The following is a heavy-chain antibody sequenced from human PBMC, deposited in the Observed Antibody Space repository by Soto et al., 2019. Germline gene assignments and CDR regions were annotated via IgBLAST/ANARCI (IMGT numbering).Heavy chain of an antibody. CDR3: ARDVYSGTWTTEEDV. CDR2: IGGSGGWT. CDR1: GFTFSNYA. J-gene: IGHJ6*02. D-gene: IGHD5-12*01. Sequence: PGGSLRLSCAASGFTFSNYAMSWVRQAPGKGLEWVSAIGGSGGWTYYADSVKGRFTISRDNAKNSLYLQMNSLRVEDTAVYFCARDVYSGTWTTEEDVWGQGTTVTVAS. V-gene: IGHV3-23*01.